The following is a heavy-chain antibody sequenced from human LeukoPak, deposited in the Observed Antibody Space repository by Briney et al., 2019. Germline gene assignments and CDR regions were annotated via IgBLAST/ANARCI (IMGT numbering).Heavy chain of an antibody. Sequence: SVKVSCKASGYTFTAHDINWVRQATGQGLEWMGRIIPIFGTANYAQKFQGRVTITTDESTSTAYMELSSLRSEDTAVYYCARGYYDSSGYYQFDYWGQGTLVTVSS. CDR1: GYTFTAHD. CDR3: ARGYYDSSGYYQFDY. D-gene: IGHD3-22*01. V-gene: IGHV1-69*05. CDR2: IIPIFGTA. J-gene: IGHJ4*02.